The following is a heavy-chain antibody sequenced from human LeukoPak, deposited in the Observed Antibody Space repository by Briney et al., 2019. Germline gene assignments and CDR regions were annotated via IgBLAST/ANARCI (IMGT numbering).Heavy chain of an antibody. CDR2: IYSSWST. CDR1: GVSISRYY. J-gene: IGHJ6*03. CDR3: AGDIVVVPAAQVDYYYYMDV. D-gene: IGHD2-2*01. Sequence: SETLSLTCTVSGVSISRYYWSWIRQPPRKGLDWIGYIYSSWSTNYNPSLKSRVTISVDTSKNQFSLKLSSVTAADTAVYYCAGDIVVVPAAQVDYYYYMDVWGKGTTVTVSS. V-gene: IGHV4-59*12.